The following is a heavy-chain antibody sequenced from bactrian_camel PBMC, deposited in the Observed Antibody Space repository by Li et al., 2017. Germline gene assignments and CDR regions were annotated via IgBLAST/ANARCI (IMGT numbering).Heavy chain of an antibody. CDR3: ATAENGWAQAY. Sequence: HVQLVESGGGSVQAGGSLKLSCVATEYTYSSDCMAWFRQAPGKGLEWVSGIWPDSRSTTYVGSVKGRFTIYRDNAKDTLYLEMNNLKIEDTAVYYCATAENGWAQAYWGQGTQVTVS. V-gene: IGHV3S1*01. D-gene: IGHD5*01. CDR1: EYTYSSDC. CDR2: IWPDSRST. J-gene: IGHJ4*01.